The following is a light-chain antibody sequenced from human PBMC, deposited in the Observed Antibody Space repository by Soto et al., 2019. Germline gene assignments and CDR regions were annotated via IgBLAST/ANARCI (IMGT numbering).Light chain of an antibody. V-gene: IGKV1-39*01. J-gene: IGKJ1*01. Sequence: DIHMPQSPSSLSASVGDRVSITCRASQRISSFLNWYQQRPGRAPNLLIYAASTLRYGVPSRFRGSESGTEFALTISSLQPEDFATYFCQQSYTTPWTFGQGTKVDI. CDR3: QQSYTTPWT. CDR1: QRISSF. CDR2: AAS.